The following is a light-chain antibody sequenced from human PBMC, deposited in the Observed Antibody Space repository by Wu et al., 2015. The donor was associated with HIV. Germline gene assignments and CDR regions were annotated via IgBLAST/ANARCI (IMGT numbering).Light chain of an antibody. CDR3: QQYNSHLGVT. Sequence: DIQMTQSPSTLSASVGDRVTITCRASQSIIWLAWYQQKPGKAPKLLIYQVSSLESGVPSRFSGSGSGTEFSLTISSLQPEDSATYYCQQYNSHLGVTFGQGTKLEIK. V-gene: IGKV1-5*03. J-gene: IGKJ2*01. CDR2: QVS. CDR1: QSIIW.